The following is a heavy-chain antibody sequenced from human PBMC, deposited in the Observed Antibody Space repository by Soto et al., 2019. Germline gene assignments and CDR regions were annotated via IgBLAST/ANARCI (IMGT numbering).Heavy chain of an antibody. CDR2: ISGGGNT. CDR3: AIGARSPSGSDGYNFDY. D-gene: IGHD2-21*01. J-gene: IGHJ4*02. CDR1: GFTFSNYA. Sequence: GGSLRLSCAASGFTFSNYAMTWVRRAPGKGLEWVSSISGGGNTYYVDSVKGRFTISRDSSTSTLSMQMGSLSVEDKAVYYWAIGARSPSGSDGYNFDYRGQGTLVTVPS. V-gene: IGHV3-23*02.